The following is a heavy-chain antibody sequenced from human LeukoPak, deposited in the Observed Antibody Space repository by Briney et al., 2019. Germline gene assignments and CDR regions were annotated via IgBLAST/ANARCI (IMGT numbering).Heavy chain of an antibody. D-gene: IGHD4-17*01. Sequence: GGSLRLSCAASGFTFSSYEMNWVRQAPGKGLEWVSYISSSGSTIYYADSVKGRFTISRDNAKNSLYLQMNSLRAEDTAVYYCAKEDGDGDYPNWFDPWGQGTLVTVSS. J-gene: IGHJ5*02. CDR3: AKEDGDGDYPNWFDP. V-gene: IGHV3-48*03. CDR2: ISSSGSTI. CDR1: GFTFSSYE.